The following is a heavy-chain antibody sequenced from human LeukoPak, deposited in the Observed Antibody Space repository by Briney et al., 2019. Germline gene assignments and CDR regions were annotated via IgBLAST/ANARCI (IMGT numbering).Heavy chain of an antibody. Sequence: SETLSLTCTVSGYSISSGYLWGWVRLPPGKGLQWIGSIYHSGNTYYNPSLKSRVTISVDTSKNQFSLKMNSVTAADTAVYFCARDFCGGACYHIRAFDIWGQGTVVTVSS. D-gene: IGHD2-21*02. CDR3: ARDFCGGACYHIRAFDI. CDR2: IYHSGNT. CDR1: GYSISSGYL. V-gene: IGHV4-38-2*02. J-gene: IGHJ3*02.